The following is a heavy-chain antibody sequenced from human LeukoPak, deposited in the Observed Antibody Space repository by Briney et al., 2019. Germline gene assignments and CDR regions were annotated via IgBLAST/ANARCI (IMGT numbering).Heavy chain of an antibody. CDR3: ARPSGWYYYFDY. D-gene: IGHD6-19*01. CDR1: GGSISSYY. Sequence: PSETLSLTCTVSGGSISSYYWSWIRQPPGKGLEWIGYIYYSGSTNYNPSLKSRVTISVDTSKNQFSLKLSSVTAADTAVYYCARPSGWYYYFDYWGQGTLVTVSS. CDR2: IYYSGST. V-gene: IGHV4-59*08. J-gene: IGHJ4*02.